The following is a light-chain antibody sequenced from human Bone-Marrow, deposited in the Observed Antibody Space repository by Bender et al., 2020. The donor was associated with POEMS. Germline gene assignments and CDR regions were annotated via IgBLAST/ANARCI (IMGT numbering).Light chain of an antibody. Sequence: QSALTQPPSASGSPGQSVTISCTGTSSDVGGYNYVSWYQHHPGTAPKLMIYEVSKRPSGVPDRFSGSKSGNTASLTVSGLQAEDEADYYCSSYDATTTLFVFGSGTKVSVL. V-gene: IGLV2-8*01. CDR3: SSYDATTTLFV. CDR1: SSDVGGYNY. J-gene: IGLJ1*01. CDR2: EVS.